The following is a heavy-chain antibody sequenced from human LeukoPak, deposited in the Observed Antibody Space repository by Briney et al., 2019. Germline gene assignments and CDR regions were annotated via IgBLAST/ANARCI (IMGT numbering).Heavy chain of an antibody. V-gene: IGHV1-24*01. J-gene: IGHJ4*02. CDR1: GDTLTELS. Sequence: ASVKVSCKISGDTLTELSTHWVRQAPGKGLEWMGGSDPEDGEAIYAPRFQGRVTMTEDTSAGTAYLELTSLRSEDTAIYYCATGGPWDLLNYGGQGTLVTVSS. CDR2: SDPEDGEA. D-gene: IGHD1-26*01. CDR3: ATGGPWDLLNY.